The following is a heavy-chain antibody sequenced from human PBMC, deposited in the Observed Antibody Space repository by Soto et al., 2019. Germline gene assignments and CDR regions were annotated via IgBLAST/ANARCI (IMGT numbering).Heavy chain of an antibody. D-gene: IGHD5-12*01. CDR3: ARGEVGGGYALDY. J-gene: IGHJ4*02. CDR2: INNDGSST. Sequence: GGSLRLSCAVSGFTLSNYVMHWVRQAPGKGLVWVSRINNDGSSTTYADSVKGRFTVSRDNVKNTIYLQMNSLRADDTAVYYCARGEVGGGYALDYWGQGTLVTVSS. CDR1: GFTLSNYV. V-gene: IGHV3-74*01.